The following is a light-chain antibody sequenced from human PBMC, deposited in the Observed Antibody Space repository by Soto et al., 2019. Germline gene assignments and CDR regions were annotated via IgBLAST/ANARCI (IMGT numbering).Light chain of an antibody. J-gene: IGKJ1*01. CDR2: AAS. CDR3: QKYNSAPRT. CDR1: QGISNF. Sequence: DIQMTQSPSSLSASVGDRVTITCRASQGISNFLAWYQQKPGKVPKLLMYAASTLQSGVPSRSSGSGSGTDFTLTISSLQPEDVATYYCQKYNSAPRTFGQGTKVEIK. V-gene: IGKV1-27*01.